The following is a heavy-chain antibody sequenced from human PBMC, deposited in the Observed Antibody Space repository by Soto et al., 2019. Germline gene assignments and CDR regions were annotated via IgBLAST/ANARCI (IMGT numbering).Heavy chain of an antibody. CDR2: VTHDGTLY. CDR3: VKDRSDTWSFDY. Sequence: QVQLVESGGGVVQPGRSLRLSFVASGFTFSTCARHWVRQVPGKGLEWLAVVTHDGTLYPYADSVKGRFSFSRNNSRKTLYLQMNGLRPEDTALYYCVKDRSDTWSFDYWGQGTLVTVSS. V-gene: IGHV3-30*18. D-gene: IGHD2-8*02. CDR1: GFTFSTCA. J-gene: IGHJ4*02.